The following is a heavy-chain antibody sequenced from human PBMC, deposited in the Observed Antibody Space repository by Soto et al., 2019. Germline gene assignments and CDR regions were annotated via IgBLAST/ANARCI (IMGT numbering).Heavy chain of an antibody. CDR1: GYTFTKND. Sequence: XXVKVSCKASGYTFTKNDINWVRQATGQGIQWMGSXHPNSXNTGYAQKLQGXVTMTRKTXISTDYMELSSLTSEDTAVYYRARVISGGYSGFWGKGTLVTVSS. CDR2: XHPNSXNT. V-gene: IGHV1-8*01. D-gene: IGHD2-15*01. CDR3: ARVISGGYSGF. J-gene: IGHJ4*02.